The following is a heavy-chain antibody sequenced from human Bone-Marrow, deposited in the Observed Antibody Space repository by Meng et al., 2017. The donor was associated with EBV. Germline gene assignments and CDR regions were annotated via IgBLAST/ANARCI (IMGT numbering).Heavy chain of an antibody. V-gene: IGHV1-69*01. Sequence: QVRLVQSGAEVKKPGSSVKVSCKTSGGTFRSDAISWVRQGPGQGLEWMGGLIPMSGAPHYAQKFQDRVTITADESTSTHYMDLSGLRSEDTAVYYCASESGRGFTPDYWGQGTLVTVSS. CDR2: LIPMSGAP. J-gene: IGHJ4*02. CDR3: ASESGRGFTPDY. D-gene: IGHD3-10*01. CDR1: GGTFRSDA.